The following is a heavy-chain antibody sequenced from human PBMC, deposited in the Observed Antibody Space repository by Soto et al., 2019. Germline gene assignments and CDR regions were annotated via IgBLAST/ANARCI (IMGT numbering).Heavy chain of an antibody. CDR3: AKEPPRYYDFWSGSVYHGMDV. J-gene: IGHJ6*02. CDR1: GFXFSSYA. V-gene: IGHV3-23*01. CDR2: ISGSGGST. D-gene: IGHD3-3*01. Sequence: PGGSLXLSCAASGFXFSSYAMSWVRQAPGKGLEWVSAISGSGGSTYYADSVKGRFTISRDNSKNTLYLQMNSLRAEDTAVYYCAKEPPRYYDFWSGSVYHGMDVWGQGTTVTVSS.